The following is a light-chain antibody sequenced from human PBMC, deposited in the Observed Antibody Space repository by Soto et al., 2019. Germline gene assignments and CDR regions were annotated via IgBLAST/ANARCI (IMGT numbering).Light chain of an antibody. J-gene: IGKJ5*01. CDR2: SAS. Sequence: DIQMTQSPSSLSASVGDRVTITCRASQAISVYLAWYQQKPGKVPMLLIYSASTLQSGVPSRFSGSGSGTDFTLTISSLQPEDVATYDGQKVNTAPLTCGQGTRLEIK. CDR3: QKVNTAPLT. CDR1: QAISVY. V-gene: IGKV1-27*01.